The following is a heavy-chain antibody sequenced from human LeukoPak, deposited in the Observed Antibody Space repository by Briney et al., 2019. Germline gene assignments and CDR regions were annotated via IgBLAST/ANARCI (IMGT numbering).Heavy chain of an antibody. J-gene: IGHJ5*02. V-gene: IGHV3-30-3*01. Sequence: GGSLRLSCAASGFTFSSYAMHWVRQAPGKGLEWVAVISYDGSNKYYADSVKGRFTISRDNAKNSLYLQMNSLRAEDTAVYYCAREGEQQLSSGWFDPWGQGTLVTVSS. CDR2: ISYDGSNK. CDR1: GFTFSSYA. CDR3: AREGEQQLSSGWFDP. D-gene: IGHD6-13*01.